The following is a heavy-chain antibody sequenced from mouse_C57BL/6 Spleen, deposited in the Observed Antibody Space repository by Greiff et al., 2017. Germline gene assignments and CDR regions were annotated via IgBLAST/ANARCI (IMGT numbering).Heavy chain of an antibody. CDR3: ARAGIADYAMDY. V-gene: IGHV3-5*01. J-gene: IGHJ4*01. CDR1: GISITTGNYR. Sequence: VQLQQSGPGLVKPSQTVFLTCTVTGISITTGNYRWSWIRQFPGKKLEWIGYIYYSGTITYNPSLTIRTTITRDTPKNQFFLEMNSLTAEDTATYYCARAGIADYAMDYWGQGTSVTVSS. CDR2: IYYSGTI. D-gene: IGHD4-1*01.